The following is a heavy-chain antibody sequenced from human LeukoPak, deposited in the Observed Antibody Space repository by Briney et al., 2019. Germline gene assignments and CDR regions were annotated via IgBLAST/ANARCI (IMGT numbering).Heavy chain of an antibody. V-gene: IGHV4-39*02. J-gene: IGHJ6*04. Sequence: SETLSLTCIVSGDSITSSSYYWVWIRQPPGKGLEWIGSIYYRGAPYQNSSLKSRLTISVDTSKNQFSLKLNSVTAADTAVYYCARDTMLRRGVDLWGKGTTVTVSS. CDR1: GDSITSSSYY. CDR2: IYYRGAP. CDR3: ARDTMLRRGVDL. D-gene: IGHD3-10*01.